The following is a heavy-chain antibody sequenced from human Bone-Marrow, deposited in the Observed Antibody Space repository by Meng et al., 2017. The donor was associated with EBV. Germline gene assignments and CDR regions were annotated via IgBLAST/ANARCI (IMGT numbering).Heavy chain of an antibody. CDR2: INAGNGNT. CDR1: GYTFTSDA. D-gene: IGHD4-17*01. V-gene: IGHV1-3*01. Sequence: QVQLVHVGAEVKKPGSSGKVSCKASGYTFTSDAMHWVRQAPGQRLEWMGWINAGNGNTKYSQKFQGRVTITRDTSASTAYMELSSLRSEDTAVYYCARKHDYGDHFDYWGQGTLVTVSS. CDR3: ARKHDYGDHFDY. J-gene: IGHJ4*02.